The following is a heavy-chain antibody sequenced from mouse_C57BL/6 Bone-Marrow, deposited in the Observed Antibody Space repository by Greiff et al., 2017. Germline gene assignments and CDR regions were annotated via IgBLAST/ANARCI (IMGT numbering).Heavy chain of an antibody. D-gene: IGHD1-1*01. V-gene: IGHV1-81*01. CDR1: GYTFTSYG. Sequence: QVQLQQSGAELARPGASVKLSCKASGYTFTSYGISWVKQRTGQGLEWIGEIYPRSGNTYYNEKFKGKDTLTADKSSSTAYMELRSLTSEDSAVYFCASTVYYFDYWGQGTTLTVSS. CDR3: ASTVYYFDY. CDR2: IYPRSGNT. J-gene: IGHJ2*01.